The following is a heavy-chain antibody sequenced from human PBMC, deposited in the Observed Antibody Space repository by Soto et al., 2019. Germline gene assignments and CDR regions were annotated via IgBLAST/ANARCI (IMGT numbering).Heavy chain of an antibody. Sequence: ASVKVSCKAFGYSFISHYMHWGRQAPGQGLEWMGTIHPAGINTAYAQKFQGRVTMTTDTSTSTVYMELTSLASEDTAVYYCATDTSWKDLVWWLDAWG. D-gene: IGHD3-16*01. CDR3: ATDTSWKDLVWWLDA. CDR1: GYSFISHY. J-gene: IGHJ5*01. CDR2: IHPAGINT. V-gene: IGHV1-46*03.